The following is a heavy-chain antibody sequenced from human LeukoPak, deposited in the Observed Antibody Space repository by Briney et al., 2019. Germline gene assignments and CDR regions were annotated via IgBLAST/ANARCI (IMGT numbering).Heavy chain of an antibody. Sequence: SETLSLTCTVSGGSISSGVYYWSWIRQHPGKGLEWIGYIYYSGSTYYNPSLKSRVTISVDTSKNQFSLKLSSVTAADTAVYYCARGLGYCSSTSCFRGARFDYWGQGTLVTVSS. CDR2: IYYSGST. D-gene: IGHD2-2*01. V-gene: IGHV4-31*03. CDR1: GGSISSGVYY. J-gene: IGHJ4*02. CDR3: ARGLGYCSSTSCFRGARFDY.